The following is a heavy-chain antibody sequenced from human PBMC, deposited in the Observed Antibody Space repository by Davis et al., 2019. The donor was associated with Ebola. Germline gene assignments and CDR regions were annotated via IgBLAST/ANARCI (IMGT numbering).Heavy chain of an antibody. CDR3: ARTTMVRLFDY. V-gene: IGHV4-39*07. CDR2: INHNGDT. D-gene: IGHD4-23*01. J-gene: IGHJ4*02. Sequence: SETLSLTCTVSGGSISSSSYYWSWIRQPPGKGLEWLGEINHNGDTNYNPSLKSRVSISIDTSKNQFSLKLTSVTAADTAIYYCARTTMVRLFDYWGQGTHVTVSS. CDR1: GGSISSSSYY.